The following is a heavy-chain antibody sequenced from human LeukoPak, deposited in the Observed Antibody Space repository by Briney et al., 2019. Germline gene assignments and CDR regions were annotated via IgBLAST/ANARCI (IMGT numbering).Heavy chain of an antibody. V-gene: IGHV3-7*01. J-gene: IGHJ4*02. D-gene: IGHD5-12*01. CDR1: GFTFSSYW. Sequence: PGGSLRLSCAASGFTFSSYWMGWVRQAPGKGLGWVANIKKEGSEKYYVDSVKGRLTIARDKAKNSLYLQMNSLRAEDTAVYYCARTGYGHRPFDYWGQGTLVTVSS. CDR2: IKKEGSEK. CDR3: ARTGYGHRPFDY.